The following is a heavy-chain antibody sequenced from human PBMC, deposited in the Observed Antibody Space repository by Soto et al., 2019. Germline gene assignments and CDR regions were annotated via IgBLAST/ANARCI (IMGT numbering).Heavy chain of an antibody. CDR2: INAGNGNT. J-gene: IGHJ4*02. Sequence: QVQLVQSGAEVKKPGASVKVSCKASGYTFTSYAMHWVRQAPGQRLEWMGWINAGNGNTKYSQKFQGRVNITRDTSASTDYMELSRLRSEDTAVYYCARDTDYDYVWGSYRFDYWGQGTLVTVSS. D-gene: IGHD3-16*02. CDR3: ARDTDYDYVWGSYRFDY. V-gene: IGHV1-3*01. CDR1: GYTFTSYA.